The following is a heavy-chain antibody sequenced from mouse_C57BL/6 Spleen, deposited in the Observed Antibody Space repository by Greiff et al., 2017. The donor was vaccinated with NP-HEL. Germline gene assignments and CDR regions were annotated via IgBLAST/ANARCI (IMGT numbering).Heavy chain of an antibody. CDR3: VICSNYRYYYAMDY. Sequence: VQLQQPGAELVRPGSSVKLSCKASGYTFTSYWMDWVKQRPGQGLEWIGNIYPSDSETHYNQKFKDKATLTVDKSSSTAYMQLSRLTSEDSAVYYCVICSNYRYYYAMDYWGQGTSVTVSA. D-gene: IGHD2-5*01. CDR1: GYTFTSYW. V-gene: IGHV1-61*01. CDR2: IYPSDSET. J-gene: IGHJ4*01.